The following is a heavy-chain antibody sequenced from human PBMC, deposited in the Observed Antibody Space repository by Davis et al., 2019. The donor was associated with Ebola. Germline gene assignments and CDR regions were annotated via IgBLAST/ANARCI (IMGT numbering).Heavy chain of an antibody. CDR1: GYTFTSYY. D-gene: IGHD3-22*01. Sequence: AASVKVSCKASGYTFTSYYMHWVRQAPGQGLEWMGIINPSGGSTSYAQKFQGRVTMTGDTSTSTVYMELSSLRSEDTAVYYCARDRLYYYDSSGYLDVWGKGTTVTVSS. CDR2: INPSGGST. J-gene: IGHJ6*03. V-gene: IGHV1-46*01. CDR3: ARDRLYYYDSSGYLDV.